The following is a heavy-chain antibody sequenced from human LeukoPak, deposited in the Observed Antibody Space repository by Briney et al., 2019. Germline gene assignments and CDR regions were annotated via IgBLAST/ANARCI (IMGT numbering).Heavy chain of an antibody. D-gene: IGHD2-2*01. Sequence: SVKVSCKASGGTFSSYAISWVRQAPGQGLEWMGGIIPIFGTANYAQKFQGRVTITADESTSTAYMELSSLRSEDTAVYYCARANFLYCSSSTCLFDYWGQGTLVTVSS. CDR2: IIPIFGTA. CDR1: GGTFSSYA. CDR3: ARANFLYCSSSTCLFDY. V-gene: IGHV1-69*13. J-gene: IGHJ4*02.